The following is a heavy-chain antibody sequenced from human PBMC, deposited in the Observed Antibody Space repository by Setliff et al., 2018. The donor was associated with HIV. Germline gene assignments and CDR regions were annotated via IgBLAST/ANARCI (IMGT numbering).Heavy chain of an antibody. CDR3: ARHKVITYGGLLFDYYYYGMDV. D-gene: IGHD3-16*01. CDR1: GASISSDT. J-gene: IGHJ6*02. Sequence: SETLSLTCIVSGASISSDTWSWIRQPPGKGLQWIGFIYNSEMINYNPSLKSRVSMSLDTSKNQFSLKLTSVTATDTAVYYCARHKVITYGGLLFDYYYYGMDVWGHGTTVTVSS. CDR2: IYNSEMI. V-gene: IGHV4-59*01.